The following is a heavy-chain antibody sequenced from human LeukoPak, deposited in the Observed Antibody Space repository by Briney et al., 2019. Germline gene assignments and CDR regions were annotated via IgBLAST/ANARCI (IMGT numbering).Heavy chain of an antibody. V-gene: IGHV3-11*01. J-gene: IGHJ4*02. Sequence: VGSLRLYCAASGFTFSDYYMSWIRQAPGKGLERVSYISSSGSTIYYADSVKGRFTISRDNAKNSLYLQMNSLRAEDTAVYYCARATPSRDYYFDYWGQGTLVTVSS. CDR2: ISSSGSTI. CDR3: ARATPSRDYYFDY. CDR1: GFTFSDYY. D-gene: IGHD2-21*02.